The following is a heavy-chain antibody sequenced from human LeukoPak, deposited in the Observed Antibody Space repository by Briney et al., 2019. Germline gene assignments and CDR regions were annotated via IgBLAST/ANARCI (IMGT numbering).Heavy chain of an antibody. Sequence: SETLSLTCAVYGGSFSGYYWSWIRQPPGKGLEWIGEINHSGSTNYNPSLKSRVTISVDTSKNQFSLKLSSVTAADTAVYYCAGGGSSSWYGDAFDIWGQGTMVTVSS. CDR2: INHSGST. D-gene: IGHD6-13*01. CDR1: GGSFSGYY. J-gene: IGHJ3*02. CDR3: AGGGSSSWYGDAFDI. V-gene: IGHV4-34*01.